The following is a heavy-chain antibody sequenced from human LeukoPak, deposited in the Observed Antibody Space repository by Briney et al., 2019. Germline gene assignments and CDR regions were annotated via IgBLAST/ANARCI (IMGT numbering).Heavy chain of an antibody. D-gene: IGHD3-3*01. CDR3: ASVTIFGVVTPYYYYGMDV. J-gene: IGHJ6*02. V-gene: IGHV4-34*01. CDR2: INHSGST. Sequence: PSETLSLTCAVYSGSFSGYYWSWIRQPPGKGLEWIGEINHSGSTNYNPSLKSRVTISVDTSKNQFSLKLSSVTAADTAVYYCASVTIFGVVTPYYYYGMDVWGQGTTVTVSS. CDR1: SGSFSGYY.